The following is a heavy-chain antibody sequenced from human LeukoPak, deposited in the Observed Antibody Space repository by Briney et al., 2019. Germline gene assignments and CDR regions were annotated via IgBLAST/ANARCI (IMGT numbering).Heavy chain of an antibody. CDR1: GYRFTNYW. Sequence: KPGESLKISCKGSGYRFTNYWIGRVRQMPGKGLEWMGIIYPGDSDIRYSPSFQGQVTISADKSISTAYLQWSSLKASDTAMYYCARQNSGWEKGTIDYWGQGTLVTVSS. CDR2: IYPGDSDI. V-gene: IGHV5-51*01. D-gene: IGHD6-19*01. J-gene: IGHJ4*02. CDR3: ARQNSGWEKGTIDY.